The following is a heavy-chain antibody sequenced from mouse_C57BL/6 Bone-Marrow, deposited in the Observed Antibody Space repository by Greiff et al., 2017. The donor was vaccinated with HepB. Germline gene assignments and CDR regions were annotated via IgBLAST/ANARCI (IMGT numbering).Heavy chain of an antibody. D-gene: IGHD2-12*01. CDR2: IHPNSGST. Sequence: QVQLQQPLPWLLLSGSPLMLPCNAPVYTLPSYWTHSVLQRPGQGLEWMGMIHPNSGSTNYNEKFKSKATLTQDKSSSTAHMQLSSLTSEDSAVYFCERSYDNRDRYGYAIHYWDQGNPDNNSS. J-gene: IGHJ4*01. CDR3: ERSYDNRDRYGYAIHY. CDR1: VYTLPSYW. V-gene: IGHV1-64*01.